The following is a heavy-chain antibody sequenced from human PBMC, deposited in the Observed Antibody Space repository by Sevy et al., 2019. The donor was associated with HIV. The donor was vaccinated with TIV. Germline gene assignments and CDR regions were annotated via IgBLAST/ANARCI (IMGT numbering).Heavy chain of an antibody. Sequence: GGSLRLSCAASGFTFNTHAMTWVRQAPGKGLEWVSVISGPGLSTYYADSVKGRFTISRDSSKNTVYLKMNSLRADDTATYYCEKAMNPALASMIEVVLRTLKGFDDWGQGTMVTVSS. CDR3: EKAMNPALASMIEVVLRTLKGFDD. CDR1: GFTFNTHA. V-gene: IGHV3-23*01. J-gene: IGHJ3*01. CDR2: ISGPGLST. D-gene: IGHD3-22*01.